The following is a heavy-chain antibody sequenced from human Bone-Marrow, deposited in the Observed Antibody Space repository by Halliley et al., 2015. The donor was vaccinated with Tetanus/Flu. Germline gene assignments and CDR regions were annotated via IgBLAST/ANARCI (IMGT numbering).Heavy chain of an antibody. CDR3: ATDWEGAADH. V-gene: IGHV3-74*01. Sequence: SLRLSCEASGFIFSDYWMHWVRQARGKGLVWVSRMNSDGSRTDYADSVKGRFTISRDNAKNTLYLQMSGLRVEDTGRYFCATDWEGAADHWGQETLVTVSS. CDR2: MNSDGSRT. D-gene: IGHD1-26*01. CDR1: GFIFSDYW. J-gene: IGHJ5*02.